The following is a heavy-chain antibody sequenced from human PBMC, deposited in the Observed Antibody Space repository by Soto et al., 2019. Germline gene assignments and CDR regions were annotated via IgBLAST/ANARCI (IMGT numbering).Heavy chain of an antibody. V-gene: IGHV3-11*01. D-gene: IGHD3-3*01. J-gene: IGHJ4*02. CDR3: ACHYDVWSGYLSPVDY. CDR1: GYTFSDYY. Sequence: QVQLVESGGDLVKRGGSLRLSCAASGYTFSDYYMSWIRQAPGKGLEWISYIDTTSTKIYYADSVKGRFTISRDNAKNSLYLEMNSLRDEDTAVYYCACHYDVWSGYLSPVDYWGQGTLVTVSS. CDR2: IDTTSTKI.